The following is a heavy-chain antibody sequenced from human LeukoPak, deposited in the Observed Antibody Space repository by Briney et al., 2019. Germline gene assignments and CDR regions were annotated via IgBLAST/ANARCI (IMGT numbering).Heavy chain of an antibody. CDR1: GGSFSGYY. Sequence: SEALSLTCAVYGGSFSGYYWSWIRQPPGKGLEWIGEINHSGSTNYNPSLKSRVTISVDTSKNQFSLKLSSVTAADTAVYYCARGGTVTTFGRGRRGHWFDPWGQGTLVTVSS. J-gene: IGHJ5*02. D-gene: IGHD4-17*01. CDR2: INHSGST. V-gene: IGHV4-34*01. CDR3: ARGGTVTTFGRGRRGHWFDP.